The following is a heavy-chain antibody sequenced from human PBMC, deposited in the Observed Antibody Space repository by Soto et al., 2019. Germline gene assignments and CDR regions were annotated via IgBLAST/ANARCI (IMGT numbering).Heavy chain of an antibody. CDR1: GGSISSSSYY. D-gene: IGHD6-13*01. CDR2: IYYSGST. V-gene: IGHV4-39*01. CDR3: TRSEGSSCYSGSFDI. Sequence: PSETLSLTCTVSGGSISSSSYYWGWIRQPPGKGLEWIGSIYYSGSTYYNPSLKSRVTISVDTSKNQFSPKLSSVTAADTAVYYCTRSEGSSCYSGSFDIWGQGTIVTVSS. J-gene: IGHJ3*02.